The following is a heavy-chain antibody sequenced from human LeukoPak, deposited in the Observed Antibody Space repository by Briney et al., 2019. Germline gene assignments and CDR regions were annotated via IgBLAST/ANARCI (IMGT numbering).Heavy chain of an antibody. J-gene: IGHJ4*02. CDR3: ARDPSSSCPGDY. D-gene: IGHD6-6*01. CDR2: IYYSGST. Sequence: SETLSLTCTVSGGSISSSSYYWGWIRQPPGKGLEWIGSIYYSGSTYYNPSLKSRVTISVDTSKNQFSLKLSSVTAADTAVYYCARDPSSSCPGDYWGQGTLVTVSS. CDR1: GGSISSSSYY. V-gene: IGHV4-39*07.